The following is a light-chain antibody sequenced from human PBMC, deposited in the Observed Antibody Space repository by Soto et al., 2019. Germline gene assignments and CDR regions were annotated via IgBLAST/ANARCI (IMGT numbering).Light chain of an antibody. Sequence: EIVLTQSPGTLSLSPGERSTLSFRASQSVANSIAWYQQKPGQAPRLLIYSASTRATGIPARFSGSGSGTGFTLTISSLQSEDFAVYYCQQYNNWWTFGQGTKVDIK. J-gene: IGKJ1*01. V-gene: IGKV3-15*01. CDR2: SAS. CDR3: QQYNNWWT. CDR1: QSVANS.